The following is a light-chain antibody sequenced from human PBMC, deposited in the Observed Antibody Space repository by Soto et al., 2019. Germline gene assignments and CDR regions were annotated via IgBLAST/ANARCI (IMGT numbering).Light chain of an antibody. CDR3: QQRSNWPLT. V-gene: IGKV3-11*01. CDR1: QSVSGY. Sequence: EIVLTQSPATLSLSPGERATLSCRASQSVSGYLAWYQQKPGQAPRLLIHDASNRATGIPARFSGSGSGPDFTRTISSLEPEDFAVYYCQQRSNWPLTFGGGTKVEIK. J-gene: IGKJ4*01. CDR2: DAS.